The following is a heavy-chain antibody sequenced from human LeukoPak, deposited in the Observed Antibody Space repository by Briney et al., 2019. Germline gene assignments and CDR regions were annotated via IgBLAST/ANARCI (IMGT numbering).Heavy chain of an antibody. CDR2: INHSGST. D-gene: IGHD5-18*01. J-gene: IGHJ3*02. V-gene: IGHV4-34*01. CDR1: GGSFSGYY. CDR3: ARSRSGYSYDHAAFEI. Sequence: SETLSLTCAVYGGSFSGYYWSWIRQPPGKGLEWIGEINHSGSTNYNPSLKSRVTISVDTSRNQFSLKLSSVTAADTAVYYCARSRSGYSYDHAAFEIWGQGTLVTVSS.